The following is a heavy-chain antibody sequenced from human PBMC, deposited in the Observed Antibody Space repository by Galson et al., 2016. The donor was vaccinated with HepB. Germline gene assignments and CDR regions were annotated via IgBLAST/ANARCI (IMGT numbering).Heavy chain of an antibody. V-gene: IGHV1-2*04. D-gene: IGHD2/OR15-2a*01. CDR3: GSDVGLGNSFSYYMDV. CDR2: INTKTGDT. J-gene: IGHJ6*03. CDR1: GYRFRDHY. Sequence: QSGAEVKKPGESLKISCKASGYRFRDHYIHWVRQAPGQGLEWMGWINTKTGDTRYAEKFQGSVSMTRDTSISTVDLELTTVSSADTAVYYCGSDVGLGNSFSYYMDVWGQGTTVIVS.